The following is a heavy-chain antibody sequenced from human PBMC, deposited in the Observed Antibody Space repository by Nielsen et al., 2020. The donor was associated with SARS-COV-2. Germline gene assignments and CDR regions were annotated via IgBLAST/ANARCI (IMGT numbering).Heavy chain of an antibody. Sequence: GGSLRLSCAASGFTFSSYGMHWARQAPGKGLEWVAVIWYDGSNKYYADSVKGRFTISRDNSKNTLYLQMNSLRAEDTAVYYCARDSIGDNWYFDLWGRGTLVTVSS. D-gene: IGHD3-10*01. V-gene: IGHV3-33*01. CDR1: GFTFSSYG. CDR2: IWYDGSNK. J-gene: IGHJ2*01. CDR3: ARDSIGDNWYFDL.